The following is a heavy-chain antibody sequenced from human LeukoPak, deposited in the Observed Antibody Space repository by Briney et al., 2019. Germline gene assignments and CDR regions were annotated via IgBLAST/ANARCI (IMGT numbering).Heavy chain of an antibody. CDR1: GGSFSGYY. J-gene: IGHJ5*02. V-gene: IGHV4-34*01. CDR3: ARGARRRWLHQNWFDP. D-gene: IGHD5-24*01. CDR2: INHSGST. Sequence: SETLSLTCAVYGGSFSGYYWSWIRQPPGKGQEWIGEINHSGSTNYNPSLKSRVTISVDTSKNQFSPKLSSVTAADTAVYYCARGARRRWLHQNWFDPWGQGTLVTVSS.